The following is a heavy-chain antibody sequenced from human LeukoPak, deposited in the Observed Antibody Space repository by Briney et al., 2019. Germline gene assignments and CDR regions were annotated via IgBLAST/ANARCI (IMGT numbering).Heavy chain of an antibody. CDR3: ARQGYGDYDEFDP. D-gene: IGHD4-17*01. J-gene: IGHJ5*02. CDR2: IYYSGST. CDR1: GGSISSSSYY. Sequence: SETLSLTCTVSGGSISSSSYYWGWIHQPPGKGLEWIGSIYYSGSTYYNPSLKSRVTISVDTSKNQFSLKLSSVTAADTAVYYCARQGYGDYDEFDPWGQGTLVTVSS. V-gene: IGHV4-39*01.